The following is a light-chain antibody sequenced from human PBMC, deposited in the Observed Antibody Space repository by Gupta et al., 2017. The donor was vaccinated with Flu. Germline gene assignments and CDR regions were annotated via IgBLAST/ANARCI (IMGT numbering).Light chain of an antibody. Sequence: QSALTQPASVSGSPGQSIIISCTGTSSDVGAYKHVSWYQHYPGKAPKVIIYEDNNRPAGVSDRFSGSKSGNTASLAVSGLQAGDEADYYCNSYTTTYTWVFGGGTKLTVL. V-gene: IGLV2-14*01. J-gene: IGLJ3*02. CDR2: EDN. CDR3: NSYTTTYTWV. CDR1: SSDVGAYKH.